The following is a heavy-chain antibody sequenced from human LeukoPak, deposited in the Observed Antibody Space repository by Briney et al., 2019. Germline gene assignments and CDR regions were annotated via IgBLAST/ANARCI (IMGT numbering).Heavy chain of an antibody. Sequence: VASVKVSCKASGYTFTSYYMHWVRQAPGQGLEWMGIINPSGGSTSYAQKFQGRVTMTRDTSTSTVYMELSSLRSEDTAVYYCASGWAYYGSGSYCDYWGQGTLVTVSS. J-gene: IGHJ4*02. CDR1: GYTFTSYY. CDR3: ASGWAYYGSGSYCDY. CDR2: INPSGGST. D-gene: IGHD3-10*01. V-gene: IGHV1-46*01.